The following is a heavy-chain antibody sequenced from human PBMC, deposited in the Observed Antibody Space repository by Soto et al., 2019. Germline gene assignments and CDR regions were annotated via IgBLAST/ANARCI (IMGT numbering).Heavy chain of an antibody. CDR2: VHQGTQ. CDR3: ATQTISYTWGV. D-gene: IGHD3-16*01. V-gene: IGHV4-4*01. Sequence: QVELQESGPGLVKPSETLSLTCTVSRAPITTTKWWAWVRLPPGKGLEWIGEVHQGTQHSSPSLASRMTMSVDNPKNHFPPRLASVTAADTAFYCCATQTISYTWGVWGRGTTVTVSS. CDR1: RAPITTTKW. J-gene: IGHJ6*02.